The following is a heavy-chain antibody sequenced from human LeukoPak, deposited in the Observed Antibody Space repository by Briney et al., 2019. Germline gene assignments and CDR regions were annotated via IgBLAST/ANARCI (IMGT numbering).Heavy chain of an antibody. CDR1: GFTFSSYW. J-gene: IGHJ1*01. Sequence: GGSLRLSCAASGFTFSSYWMHWVRQTPGKGLVWVSRIKSDGSTNYADSVKGRFTISRDNAKNTVSLQMNSLRAEDTGVYYCARAPSEIGGYYPEYFRHWGQGTLVTVSS. D-gene: IGHD3-22*01. CDR3: ARAPSEIGGYYPEYFRH. CDR2: IKSDGST. V-gene: IGHV3-74*01.